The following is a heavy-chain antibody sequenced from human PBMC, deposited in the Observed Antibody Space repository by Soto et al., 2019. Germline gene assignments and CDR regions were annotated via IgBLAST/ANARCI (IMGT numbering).Heavy chain of an antibody. J-gene: IGHJ4*02. Sequence: SLTVSFKASGGTFSSYAISWVRQAPGQGLEWMGGIIPIFGTANYAQKFQGRVTITADESTSTAYMELSSLRSEDTAVYYCARLGAYYDSSGYYVDYWGQGTLVTVSS. CDR3: ARLGAYYDSSGYYVDY. D-gene: IGHD3-22*01. CDR1: GGTFSSYA. V-gene: IGHV1-69*13. CDR2: IIPIFGTA.